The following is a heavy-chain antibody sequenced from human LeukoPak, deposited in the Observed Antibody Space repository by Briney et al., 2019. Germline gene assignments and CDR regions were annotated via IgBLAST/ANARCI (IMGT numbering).Heavy chain of an antibody. D-gene: IGHD6-6*01. J-gene: IGHJ5*02. CDR2: IYPGDSDT. CDR3: ARHSGSSVYNWFDP. Sequence: GKSLKISCKGSGYTFTSYWIAWVRQMPGKGLEWMGIIYPGDSDTRYSPSFQGQVTISADKSISTAYLQWSSLKASDTAMYYCARHSGSSVYNWFDPWGQGNLVTVSS. V-gene: IGHV5-51*01. CDR1: GYTFTSYW.